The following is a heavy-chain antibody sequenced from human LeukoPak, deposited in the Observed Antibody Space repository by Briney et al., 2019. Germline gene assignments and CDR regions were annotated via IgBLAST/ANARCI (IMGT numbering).Heavy chain of an antibody. D-gene: IGHD4-11*01. Sequence: GGSLRLFCAASGFTFSSYAMHWVRQAPGKGLEWVAVISYDGSNKYYADSVKGRFTISRDNSKNTLYLQMNSLRAEDTAVYYCARDSAFYSNYYYYGMDVWGQGTTLTVSS. CDR2: ISYDGSNK. V-gene: IGHV3-30-3*01. CDR3: ARDSAFYSNYYYYGMDV. CDR1: GFTFSSYA. J-gene: IGHJ6*02.